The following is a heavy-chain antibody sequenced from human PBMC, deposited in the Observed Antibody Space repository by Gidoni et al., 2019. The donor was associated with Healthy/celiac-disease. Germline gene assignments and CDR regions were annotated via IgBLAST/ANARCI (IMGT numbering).Heavy chain of an antibody. CDR1: GGSFSGYY. CDR3: ARMGRDGYNYGWYFDL. CDR2: INHSGST. J-gene: IGHJ2*01. D-gene: IGHD5-12*01. V-gene: IGHV4-34*01. Sequence: QVQLQQWGAGLLKPSETLSLTCAVSGGSFSGYYWSWIRQPPGKGLEWIGEINHSGSTNYNPSLKSRVTISVDTSKNQFSLKLSSVTAADTAVYYCARMGRDGYNYGWYFDLWGRGTLVTVSS.